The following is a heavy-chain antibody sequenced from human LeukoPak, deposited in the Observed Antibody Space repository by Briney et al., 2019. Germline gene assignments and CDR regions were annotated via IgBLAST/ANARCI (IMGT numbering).Heavy chain of an antibody. D-gene: IGHD6-13*01. CDR3: ARALEGIPRPAAAFDP. V-gene: IGHV3-7*01. CDR2: IKDDGSEK. CDR1: GFTFSSYW. Sequence: PGGSLRLSCAASGFTFSSYWMSWVRQAPGKGLEGVADIKDDGSEKYYVDSVKGRFTISRDNAKNSLYLQMNSLRAEDTAVYYCARALEGIPRPAAAFDPWGQGTLVTVSS. J-gene: IGHJ5*02.